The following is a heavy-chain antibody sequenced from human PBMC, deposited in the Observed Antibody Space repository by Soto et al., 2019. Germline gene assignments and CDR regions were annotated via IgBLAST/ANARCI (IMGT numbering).Heavy chain of an antibody. J-gene: IGHJ4*02. D-gene: IGHD2-21*02. CDR2: INAGNGNT. V-gene: IGHV1-3*01. CDR1: GYTFTSYA. CDR3: ARSIVVVTAADC. Sequence: QVQLVQSGAEVKKPGASVKVSCKASGYTFTSYAMHWVRQAHGQRLEWMGWINAGNGNTRYSQKFQGRVTITGDTSASTLYMELSSLRSEDTAVYYCARSIVVVTAADCWGQGTLVTVSS.